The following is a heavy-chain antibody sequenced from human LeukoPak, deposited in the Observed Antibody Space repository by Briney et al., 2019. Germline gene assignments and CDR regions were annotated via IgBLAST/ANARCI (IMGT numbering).Heavy chain of an antibody. CDR1: GFTFSSYS. Sequence: GGALRLSCAASGFTFSSYSMNWVRQAPGKGLERVSSISSSSYIYYADSVKGRVTISRDNSKNTLYLQMNSLRAEDTAVYYCAATVTTAYYMDVWGKGTTVTVSS. D-gene: IGHD4-11*01. CDR2: ISSSSYI. CDR3: AATVTTAYYMDV. V-gene: IGHV3-21*01. J-gene: IGHJ6*03.